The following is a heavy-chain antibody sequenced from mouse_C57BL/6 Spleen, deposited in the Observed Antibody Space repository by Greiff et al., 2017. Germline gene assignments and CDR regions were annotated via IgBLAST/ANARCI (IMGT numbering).Heavy chain of an antibody. D-gene: IGHD2-1*01. Sequence: QVQLQQSGAELMKPGASVKLSCKATGYTFTGYWIEWVKQRPGHGLEWIGEILPGSGSTNYNEKFKGNATFTADTSSNTAYMQLSSLTTEDSAIYYCARLHGNYWYFDVWGTGTTVTVSS. CDR2: ILPGSGST. V-gene: IGHV1-9*01. J-gene: IGHJ1*03. CDR3: ARLHGNYWYFDV. CDR1: GYTFTGYW.